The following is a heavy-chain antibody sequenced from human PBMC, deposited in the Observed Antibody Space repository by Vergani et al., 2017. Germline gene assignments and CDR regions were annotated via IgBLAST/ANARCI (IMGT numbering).Heavy chain of an antibody. CDR3: ARDPGDGFLEWLH. Sequence: QVQLVQSGAEVKKPGSSVKVSCKASGGTFSSYAMHWVRQAPGKGLEWVAVISYDGSNKYYADSVKGRFTISRDNSKNTLYLQMNSLRAEDTAVYYCARDPGDGFLEWLHWGQGTLVTVSS. J-gene: IGHJ4*02. CDR1: GGTFSSYA. CDR2: ISYDGSNK. V-gene: IGHV3-30-3*01. D-gene: IGHD3-3*01.